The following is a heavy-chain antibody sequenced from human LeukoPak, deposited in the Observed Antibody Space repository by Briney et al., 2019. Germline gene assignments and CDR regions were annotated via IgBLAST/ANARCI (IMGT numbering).Heavy chain of an antibody. V-gene: IGHV3-33*06. CDR1: GFTFSHYG. Sequence: PGGSLRLSCAAAGFTFSHYGMHWVRQAPGKGLEWVAVIWSDATNQYYADSVKGRFTISRDDSGNTVYLQMNSLRPKDTGVYYCAKDAQRGFDYSNSLEYWGQGTPVTVST. CDR2: IWSDATNQ. CDR3: AKDAQRGFDYSNSLEY. D-gene: IGHD4-11*01. J-gene: IGHJ4*02.